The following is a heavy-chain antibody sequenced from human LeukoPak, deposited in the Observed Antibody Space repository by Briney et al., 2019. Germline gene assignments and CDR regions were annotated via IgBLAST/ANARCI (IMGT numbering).Heavy chain of an antibody. D-gene: IGHD1-26*01. CDR3: AKVVRDWELHRYYYYGMDV. Sequence: LPGGSLRLSCAASGFTFSSYWMSWVRQAPGKGLEWVANIKQDGSEKYYVDSVKGRFTISRDNSKNTLYLQMNSLRAEDTAVYYCAKVVRDWELHRYYYYGMDVWGQGTTVTVSS. J-gene: IGHJ6*02. CDR1: GFTFSSYW. V-gene: IGHV3-7*01. CDR2: IKQDGSEK.